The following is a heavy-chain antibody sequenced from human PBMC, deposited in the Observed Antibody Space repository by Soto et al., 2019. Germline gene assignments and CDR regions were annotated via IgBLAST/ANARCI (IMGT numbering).Heavy chain of an antibody. CDR2: ISAYNGNT. V-gene: IGHV1-18*01. D-gene: IGHD3-10*01. CDR3: ARDVLLWFGELLDPLDY. Sequence: QVQLVQSGAEVKKPGASVKVSCKASGYTFTSYGISWVRQAPGQGLEWMGWISAYNGNTNYAQKRQGRVTMTTDTPTSTAYMELRSLRSDDTAVYYCARDVLLWFGELLDPLDYWGQGTLVTVSS. J-gene: IGHJ4*02. CDR1: GYTFTSYG.